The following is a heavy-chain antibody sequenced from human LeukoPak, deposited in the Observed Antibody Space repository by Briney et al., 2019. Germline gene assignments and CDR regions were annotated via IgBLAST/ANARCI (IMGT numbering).Heavy chain of an antibody. CDR1: GFSFSNHG. J-gene: IGHJ5*02. D-gene: IGHD3-10*01. CDR2: IWDDGNNK. CDR3: ARDSYQDYYGRFDP. V-gene: IGHV3-33*01. Sequence: GGSLRLSCAASGFSFSNHGMHWVRQAPGKRLEWVAVIWDDGNNKRYANSVNGRFTISRDNSENTLYLQMNGLTAEDTAMYYCARDSYQDYYGRFDPWGQGALVIVSS.